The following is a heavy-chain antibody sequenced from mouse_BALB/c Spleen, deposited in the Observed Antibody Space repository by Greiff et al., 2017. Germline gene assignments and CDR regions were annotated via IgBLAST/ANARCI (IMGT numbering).Heavy chain of an antibody. CDR1: GFAFSSYD. V-gene: IGHV5-12-1*01. CDR3: ARLSYDGHYYAMDD. CDR2: ISSGGGST. D-gene: IGHD2-12*01. Sequence: EVKVVESGGGLVKPGGSLKLSCAASGFAFSSYDMSWVRQTPEKRLEWVAYISSGGGSTYYPDTVKGRFTISRDNAKNTLYLQMSSLKSEDTAMYYCARLSYDGHYYAMDDWGQGTSVTVSS. J-gene: IGHJ4*01.